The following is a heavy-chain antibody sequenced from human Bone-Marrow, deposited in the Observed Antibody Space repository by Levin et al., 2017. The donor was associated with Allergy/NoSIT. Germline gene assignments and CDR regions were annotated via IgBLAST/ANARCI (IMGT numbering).Heavy chain of an antibody. Sequence: GGSLRLSCRTSGFTFGDYAVSWIRQAPGQGLEWVGFIRSRPFGGTADLAASMKGRFSILRDDLEDVSYLQMNALSVEDTAVYYCARENYDYRWGSYHSRDYWGQGTLVTVSS. V-gene: IGHV3-49*03. J-gene: IGHJ4*02. CDR1: GFTFGDYA. CDR2: IRSRPFGGTA. D-gene: IGHD3-16*02. CDR3: ARENYDYRWGSYHSRDY.